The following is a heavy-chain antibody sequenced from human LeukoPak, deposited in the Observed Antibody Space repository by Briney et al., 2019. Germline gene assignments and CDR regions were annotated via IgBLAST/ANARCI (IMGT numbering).Heavy chain of an antibody. CDR3: ARDNYDRTHAFDI. CDR2: INHSGST. V-gene: IGHV4-34*01. Sequence: PSETLSLTCAVYGGSFSGYYWSWIRQPPGKGLEWIGEINHSGSTNYNPSLKSRVTISVDTSKNQFSLKLSSVTAADTAVYYYARDNYDRTHAFDIWGQGTMVTVSS. D-gene: IGHD3-9*01. CDR1: GGSFSGYY. J-gene: IGHJ3*02.